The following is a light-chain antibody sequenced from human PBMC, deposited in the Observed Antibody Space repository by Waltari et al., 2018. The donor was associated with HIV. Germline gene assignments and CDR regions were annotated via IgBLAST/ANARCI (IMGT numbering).Light chain of an antibody. CDR2: DVN. Sequence: QSALTQPASVSGSPGQSIAISCTGTGGDIGTYKYVPWYQQHTGKVPKLIIYDVNVRPSGVSDRFSGSKSGNTATLTISGLHSDDEADYYCCSYTVNSTGVFGAGTKITV. J-gene: IGLJ1*01. V-gene: IGLV2-14*03. CDR1: GGDIGTYKY. CDR3: CSYTVNSTGV.